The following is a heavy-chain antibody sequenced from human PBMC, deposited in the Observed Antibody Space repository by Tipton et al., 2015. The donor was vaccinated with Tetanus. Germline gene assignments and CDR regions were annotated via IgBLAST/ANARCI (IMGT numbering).Heavy chain of an antibody. CDR2: IFYSGGT. Sequence: TLSLTCTVSGASVTTYYWYWMRQTPGKGLDWLGYIFYSGGTTKYNPSLKSRLSMSLQTSQNQFSLKLNSVTAADTAAYYCARRRGMIHTFDIWGPGTLVTVSS. V-gene: IGHV4-59*02. CDR3: ARRRGMIHTFDI. D-gene: IGHD1-14*01. J-gene: IGHJ3*02. CDR1: GASVTTYY.